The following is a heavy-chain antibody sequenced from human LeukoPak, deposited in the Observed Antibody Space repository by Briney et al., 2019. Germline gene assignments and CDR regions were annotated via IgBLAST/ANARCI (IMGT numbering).Heavy chain of an antibody. CDR2: INPNSGGT. CDR1: GYTFTGYY. J-gene: IGHJ3*02. D-gene: IGHD1-26*01. Sequence: ASVKVACKASGYTFTGYYMHWVRQAPGQGLEWMGRINPNSGGTNYAQKFQGRVTMTRDTSISTAYMELSRLRSDDTAVYYCARLRELPQHDAFDIWGQGTMVTVSS. V-gene: IGHV1-2*06. CDR3: ARLRELPQHDAFDI.